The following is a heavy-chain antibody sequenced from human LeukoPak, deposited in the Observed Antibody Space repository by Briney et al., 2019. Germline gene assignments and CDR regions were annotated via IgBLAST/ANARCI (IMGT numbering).Heavy chain of an antibody. CDR2: IYHSGST. CDR1: GGSISSSSYY. Sequence: SETLSLTCTVSGGSISSSSYYWGWIRQPPGKGLEWIGSIYHSGSTYYNPSLKSRVTISVDTSKNQFSLKLSSVTAADTAVCYCASTITVTTDYWGQGTLVTVSS. V-gene: IGHV4-39*07. J-gene: IGHJ4*02. D-gene: IGHD4-17*01. CDR3: ASTITVTTDY.